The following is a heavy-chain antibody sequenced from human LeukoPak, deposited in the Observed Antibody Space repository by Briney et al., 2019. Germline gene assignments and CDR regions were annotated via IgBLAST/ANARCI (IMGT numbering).Heavy chain of an antibody. CDR3: ARRSGEIYNWFDP. CDR2: INPNSGGT. Sequence: ASVKVSCKASGHTFTGYYMHWVRQAPGQGLEWMGWINPNSGGTNYAQKFQGRVAMTRDTSISTAYMELSRLRSDDTAVYYCARRSGEIYNWFDPWGQGTLVTVSS. J-gene: IGHJ5*02. D-gene: IGHD2-15*01. V-gene: IGHV1-2*02. CDR1: GHTFTGYY.